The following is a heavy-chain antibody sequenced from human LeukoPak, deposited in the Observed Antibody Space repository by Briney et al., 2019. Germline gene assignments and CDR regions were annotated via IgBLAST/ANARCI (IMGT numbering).Heavy chain of an antibody. Sequence: TSETLSLTCTVSGGSISSSSHYWGWIRQPPGKGLEWIGVSTYYNPSLKNRVTISRDTSKNQFSLKLSSVTAADTAIHYCARAGYSYGIISYFDSWGQGTLVTVSS. CDR1: GGSISSSSHY. D-gene: IGHD5-18*01. J-gene: IGHJ4*02. CDR3: ARAGYSYGIISYFDS. CDR2: VST. V-gene: IGHV4-39*01.